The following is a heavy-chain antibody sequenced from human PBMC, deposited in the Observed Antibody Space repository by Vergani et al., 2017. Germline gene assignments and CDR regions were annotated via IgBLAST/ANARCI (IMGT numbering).Heavy chain of an antibody. D-gene: IGHD6-19*01. CDR3: TTDVGMVIAVAGTVFDY. Sequence: VQLVESGGGVVQPGRSLRLSCAASGFTFSNAWMSWVRQAPGKGLEWVGRIKSKTDGGTTDYAAPVKGRFTISRDDSKNTLYLQMNSLKTEDTAVYYCTTDVGMVIAVAGTVFDYWGQGTLVTVSS. CDR2: IKSKTDGGTT. CDR1: GFTFSNAW. V-gene: IGHV3-15*01. J-gene: IGHJ4*02.